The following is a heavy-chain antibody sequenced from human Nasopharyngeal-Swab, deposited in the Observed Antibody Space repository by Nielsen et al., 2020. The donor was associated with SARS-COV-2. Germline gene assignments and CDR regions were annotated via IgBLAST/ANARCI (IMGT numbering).Heavy chain of an antibody. V-gene: IGHV3-30*03. D-gene: IGHD3-3*01. Sequence: WIRQPPGKGLEWVALISYDGNENYYADPLKGRFTISRDNAKNALYLQVNSLRSEDTAVYYCAFGAFYFDHWGQGTLVTVSS. CDR3: AFGAFYFDH. CDR2: ISYDGNEN. J-gene: IGHJ4*02.